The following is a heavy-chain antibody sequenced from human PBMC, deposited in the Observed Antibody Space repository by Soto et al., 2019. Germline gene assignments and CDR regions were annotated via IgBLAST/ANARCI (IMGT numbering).Heavy chain of an antibody. CDR2: IIPIFGTA. D-gene: IGHD4-17*01. V-gene: IGHV1-69*12. CDR1: GGTFSSYA. CDR3: AREGGDGDPDNWFDP. J-gene: IGHJ5*02. Sequence: QVQLVQSGAEVKKPGSSVKVSCKASGGTFSSYAISWVRQAPGQGLEWMGGIIPIFGTANYAQKFQGRVTITADESPSTAYMELRSLRSEDTAVYYCAREGGDGDPDNWFDPWGQGTLVTVSS.